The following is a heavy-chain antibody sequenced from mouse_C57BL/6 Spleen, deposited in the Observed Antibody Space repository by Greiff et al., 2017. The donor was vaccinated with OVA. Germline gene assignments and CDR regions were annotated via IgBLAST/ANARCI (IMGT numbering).Heavy chain of an antibody. CDR2: IDPEDGDT. Sequence: EVQLQQSGAELVRPGASVKLSCTASGFNITDDYMHWVKQRPEQGLEWIGRIDPEDGDTEYAPKFQGKATITADTSSNTAYLQLSSLTSEDTAVYYCTLKLPNEGYWGQGTTLTVSS. CDR3: TLKLPNEGY. CDR1: GFNITDDY. D-gene: IGHD5-1*01. J-gene: IGHJ2*01. V-gene: IGHV14-1*01.